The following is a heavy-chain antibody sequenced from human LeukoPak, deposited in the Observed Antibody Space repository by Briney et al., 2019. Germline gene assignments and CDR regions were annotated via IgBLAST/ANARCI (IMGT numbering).Heavy chain of an antibody. CDR2: ISGSGDST. J-gene: IGHJ4*02. CDR1: GFTFSSYS. D-gene: IGHD3-22*01. V-gene: IGHV3-23*01. Sequence: GGSLRLSCAASGFTFSSYSMNWVRQAPGKGLEWVSGISGSGDSTYYADSVKGRFTISRDNFKNTLYLQMNSLRAEDTAVYYCAKEAYYDGTGYFDFWGQGTLVTVSS. CDR3: AKEAYYDGTGYFDF.